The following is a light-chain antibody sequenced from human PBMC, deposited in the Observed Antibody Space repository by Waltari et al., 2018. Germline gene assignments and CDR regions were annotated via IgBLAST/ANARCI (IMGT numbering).Light chain of an antibody. CDR3: MQALHTPPT. V-gene: IGKV2-28*01. CDR1: QSLLHSDGYNY. Sequence: EIVMTQSPLSLPVTPGEPASISCRSSQSLLHSDGYNYLNWYLQKPGQSPQLLIYLSFIRASGVPDRFTGSGSGTDFTLKISRVEADDVGFYYGMQALHTPPTFGQGTRAEIK. CDR2: LSF. J-gene: IGKJ1*01.